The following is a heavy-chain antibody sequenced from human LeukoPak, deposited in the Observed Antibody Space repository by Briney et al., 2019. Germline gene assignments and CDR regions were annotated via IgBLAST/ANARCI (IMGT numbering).Heavy chain of an antibody. J-gene: IGHJ4*02. CDR3: ATKRGYSYGSPH. CDR2: IIPILGTA. CDR1: GGTFSSYA. Sequence: ASVKVSRKASGGTFSSYAISWVRQAPGQGLEWMGGIIPILGTANYAQKFQGRVTITADESTSTAYMELSSLRSEDTAVYYCATKRGYSYGSPHWGQGTLVTVSS. D-gene: IGHD5-18*01. V-gene: IGHV1-69*13.